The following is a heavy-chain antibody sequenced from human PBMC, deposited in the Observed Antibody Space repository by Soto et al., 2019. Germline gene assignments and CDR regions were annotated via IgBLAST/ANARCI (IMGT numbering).Heavy chain of an antibody. CDR3: ARTGHGDYSYFDY. J-gene: IGHJ4*02. CDR2: ISPKNGAT. V-gene: IGHV1-2*02. Sequence: AAVQISCKASGDTFTGHYVHWGRHAPGEGLEWMGWISPKNGATNYAQKFHRRVTMNRDKSISTAYMELSSLRSDDTAVYFCARTGHGDYSYFDYWGLGTLVTSPQ. CDR1: GDTFTGHY. D-gene: IGHD4-17*01.